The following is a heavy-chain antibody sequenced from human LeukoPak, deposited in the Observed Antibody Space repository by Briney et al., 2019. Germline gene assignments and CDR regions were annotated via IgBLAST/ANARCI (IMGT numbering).Heavy chain of an antibody. V-gene: IGHV4-4*07. D-gene: IGHD4-17*01. CDR1: GGSISSYY. Sequence: PSETLSLTCTVSGGSISSYYWSWIRQPAGKGLEWIGHIYTSGSTNYNPSLKSRVTMSVDTSKNQFSLKLSSVTTADTAVYYCARFHNDYGDYVFDYWGQGTLVTVSS. CDR3: ARFHNDYGDYVFDY. CDR2: IYTSGST. J-gene: IGHJ4*02.